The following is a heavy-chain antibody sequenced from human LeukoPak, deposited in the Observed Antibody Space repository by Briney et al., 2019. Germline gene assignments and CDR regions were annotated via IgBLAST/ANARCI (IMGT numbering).Heavy chain of an antibody. D-gene: IGHD3-22*01. CDR2: ITPSDGST. CDR3: ARDTDYYDSSGYYEHVFDY. J-gene: IGHJ4*02. V-gene: IGHV1-46*01. CDR1: GYTFSDHH. Sequence: ASVKVSCKASGYTFSDHHMHWVRQAPGQGLEWMGKITPSDGSTTYTQKFQDRVTMTRDTSTSTVYMELNSLSSDDTAVYYCARDTDYYDSSGYYEHVFDYWGQGTLVTVSS.